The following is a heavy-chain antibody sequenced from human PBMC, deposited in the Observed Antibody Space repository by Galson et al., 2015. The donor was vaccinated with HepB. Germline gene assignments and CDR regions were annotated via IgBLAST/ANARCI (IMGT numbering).Heavy chain of an antibody. V-gene: IGHV3-21*01. Sequence: SLRLSCAASGFTFSSYSMNWVRQAPGQGLEWVSSISSSSSYIYYADSVKGRFTISRDNAKNSLYLQMNSLRAEDTAVYYCARDGYSGWYDYWGQGTLVTVSS. CDR3: ARDGYSGWYDY. CDR1: GFTFSSYS. D-gene: IGHD6-19*01. J-gene: IGHJ4*02. CDR2: ISSSSSYI.